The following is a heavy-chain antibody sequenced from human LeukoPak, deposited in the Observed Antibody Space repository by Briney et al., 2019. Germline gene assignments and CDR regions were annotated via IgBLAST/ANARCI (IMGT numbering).Heavy chain of an antibody. D-gene: IGHD3-9*01. CDR1: GFTFSSYW. J-gene: IGHJ4*02. CDR3: ARVPLLRYFDWLSHQYYFDY. V-gene: IGHV3-7*05. CDR2: IKQDGSEK. Sequence: GGSLRPSCAASGFTFSSYWMSWVRQAPGKGLEWVANIKQDGSEKYYVDSVKGRFTISRDNAKNSLYLQMNSLRAEDTAVYYCARVPLLRYFDWLSHQYYFDYWGQGTLVTVSS.